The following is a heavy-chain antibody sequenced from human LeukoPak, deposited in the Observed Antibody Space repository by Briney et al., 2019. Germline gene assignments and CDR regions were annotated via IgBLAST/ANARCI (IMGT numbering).Heavy chain of an antibody. J-gene: IGHJ4*02. Sequence: GGSLRLSRAASGFTFSSYWMHWVRQAPGKGLVWVSRIDSNGRTTNYADSVKGRFTISRDNANSMLYLQMNSLRAEDSAVYYCAKDFVGPDDYWGQGTLVTVSS. CDR2: IDSNGRTT. D-gene: IGHD1-26*01. CDR1: GFTFSSYW. V-gene: IGHV3-74*01. CDR3: AKDFVGPDDY.